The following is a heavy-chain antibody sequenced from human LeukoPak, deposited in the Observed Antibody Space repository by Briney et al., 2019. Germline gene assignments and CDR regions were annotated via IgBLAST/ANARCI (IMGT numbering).Heavy chain of an antibody. V-gene: IGHV3-21*01. CDR3: ASEAIAAAGGG. D-gene: IGHD6-13*01. J-gene: IGHJ4*02. CDR2: ISSSSSYI. Sequence: GGSLRLSCAASGFTFSSYSMNWVRQAPGKGLEWVSSISSSSSYIYYADSVKGRFTISRDNAKNSLYLQMNSLRAEDTAVYYCASEAIAAAGGGWGQGTLVTVSS. CDR1: GFTFSSYS.